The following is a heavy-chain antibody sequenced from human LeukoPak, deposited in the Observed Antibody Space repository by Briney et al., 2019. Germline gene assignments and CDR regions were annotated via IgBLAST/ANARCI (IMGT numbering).Heavy chain of an antibody. Sequence: SETLSLTCAVYGGSFSGYYWSWIRQPPGKGLEWIGEINHSGSTNYNPSLKSRVTISVDTSKNQFSLKLSSVTAADTAVYYCARDRGMGYYYYMDVWGKGTTVTISS. CDR1: GGSFSGYY. CDR3: ARDRGMGYYYYMDV. J-gene: IGHJ6*03. D-gene: IGHD6-13*01. CDR2: INHSGST. V-gene: IGHV4-34*01.